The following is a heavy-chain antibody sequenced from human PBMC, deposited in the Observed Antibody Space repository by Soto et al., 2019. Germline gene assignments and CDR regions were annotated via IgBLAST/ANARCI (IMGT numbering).Heavy chain of an antibody. Sequence: SETLSLTCVVSGESVSSHTYYWSWIRQPPGKGLEWIGYIYSRGSISYSASLKSRVTISLDTSKNQFSLMLKSVTAADTATYFCARVDLALSENFDLWGRGTRVTVSS. CDR1: GESVSSHTYY. CDR2: IYSRGSI. CDR3: ARVDLALSENFDL. J-gene: IGHJ2*01. V-gene: IGHV4-61*01.